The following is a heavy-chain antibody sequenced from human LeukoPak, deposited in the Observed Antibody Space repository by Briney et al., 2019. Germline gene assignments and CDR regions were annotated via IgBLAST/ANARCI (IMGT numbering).Heavy chain of an antibody. V-gene: IGHV3-48*03. CDR3: SRGLSV. J-gene: IGHJ4*02. Sequence: PGGSLRLSCAASGFTFSSYDMNWVRQAPGKGLEWVSYISNSSGTIYYADSVKGRFTISRDNAKSSLYLQMSRLRPEDTAVYYCSRGLSVGGQGTLVSVSS. D-gene: IGHD6-25*01. CDR1: GFTFSSYD. CDR2: ISNSSGTI.